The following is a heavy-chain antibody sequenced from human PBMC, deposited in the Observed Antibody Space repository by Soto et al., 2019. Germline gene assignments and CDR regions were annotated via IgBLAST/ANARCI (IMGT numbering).Heavy chain of an antibody. CDR1: GGSFSGYY. CDR3: ARGGRLTMVRGVKNWFDP. Sequence: SETLSLTCAVYGGSFSGYYWSWIRQLPGKGLEWIGEINHSGSTNYNPSLKSRVTISVDTSKNQFSLKLSSVTAADTAVYYCARGGRLTMVRGVKNWFDPWGQGTLVTVSS. V-gene: IGHV4-34*01. CDR2: INHSGST. D-gene: IGHD3-10*01. J-gene: IGHJ5*02.